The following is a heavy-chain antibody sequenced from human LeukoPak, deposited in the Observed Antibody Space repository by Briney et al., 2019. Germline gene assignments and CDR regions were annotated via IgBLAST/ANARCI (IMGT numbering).Heavy chain of an antibody. CDR3: ARDTGIAAAVWFDP. Sequence: PSETLSLTCTVSGGSIRSSYYYWGWIRQPPGKGLEWIGSIYDSGSTYYNPSLKSRVTISVDTSKNQFSLKLNSVTAADTAVYYCARDTGIAAAVWFDPWGQGTLVTVSS. J-gene: IGHJ5*02. V-gene: IGHV4-39*02. D-gene: IGHD6-13*01. CDR2: IYDSGST. CDR1: GGSIRSSYYY.